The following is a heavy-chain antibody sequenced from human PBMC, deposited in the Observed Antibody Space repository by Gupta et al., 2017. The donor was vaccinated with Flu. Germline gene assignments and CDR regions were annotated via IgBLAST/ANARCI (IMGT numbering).Heavy chain of an antibody. D-gene: IGHD6-6*01. J-gene: IGHJ4*02. Sequence: PWKGLEAVSFMRSSGEYKDDADAVKGRYTISRDNAKTTLCLQMDRQRDEDTAVYYCVSVGYGSTSEPGPLDYWGQGTLVTVSS. CDR3: VSVGYGSTSEPGPLDY. CDR2: MRSSGEYK. V-gene: IGHV3-21*01.